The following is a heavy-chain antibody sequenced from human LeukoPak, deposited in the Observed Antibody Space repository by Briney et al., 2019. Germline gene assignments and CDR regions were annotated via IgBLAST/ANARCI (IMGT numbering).Heavy chain of an antibody. V-gene: IGHV3-21*01. CDR1: GVTFSSYT. J-gene: IGHJ4*02. D-gene: IGHD2-21*01. CDR3: ARGGGYCGGDCYGIDY. Sequence: GGSLRLSCAASGVTFSSYTMKWVRQAPGKGLEWVSSISSSSSYIYYVDSVQGRFTISRDDAKNSLYLQMNSLRAEDTAVYYCARGGGYCGGDCYGIDYWGQGTLVTVSS. CDR2: ISSSSSYI.